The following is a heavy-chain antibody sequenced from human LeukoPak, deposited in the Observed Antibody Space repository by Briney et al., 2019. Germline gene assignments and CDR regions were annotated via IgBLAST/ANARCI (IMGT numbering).Heavy chain of an antibody. D-gene: IGHD5-18*01. V-gene: IGHV4-39*01. CDR3: VSPRGFSYGYFDY. CDR1: GFTLSSYW. Sequence: GSLRLSCAASGFTLSSYWMSWVRQAPGKGLEWIGSIYYSKNTYYNPSLKSRVTISADTSKNQFSLTLGSVSATDTAVYYCVSPRGFSYGYFDYWGQGTLVTVSS. J-gene: IGHJ4*02. CDR2: IYYSKNT.